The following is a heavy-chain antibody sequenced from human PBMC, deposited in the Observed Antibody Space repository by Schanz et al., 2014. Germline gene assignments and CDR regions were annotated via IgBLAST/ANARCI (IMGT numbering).Heavy chain of an antibody. D-gene: IGHD3-10*01. Sequence: QVQLQQWGAGLLKASETLSLTCAVYGGSSSDCYWSWIRQPPGKGLEWIGEINHSGGTNYNPSLKSRVTMSVHTSKTQFSLILTSVTAADTAVYYCELITLDRGVRNDYWGQGTLVSVSS. CDR2: INHSGGT. V-gene: IGHV4-34*01. J-gene: IGHJ4*02. CDR3: ELITLDRGVRNDY. CDR1: GGSSSDCY.